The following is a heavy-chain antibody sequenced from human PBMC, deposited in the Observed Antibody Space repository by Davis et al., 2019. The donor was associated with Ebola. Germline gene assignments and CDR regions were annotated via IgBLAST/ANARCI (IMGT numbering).Heavy chain of an antibody. D-gene: IGHD3-3*01. V-gene: IGHV4-61*08. CDR2: IYYSGST. CDR3: ARGGYDFWSGYFIYNWFDP. CDR1: GGSVRSGGYS. J-gene: IGHJ5*02. Sequence: SETLSLTCTVSGGSVRSGGYSWSWIRQPPGKGLEWIGYIYYSGSTNYNPSLKSRVTISVDTSKNQFSLKLSSVTAADTAVYYCARGGYDFWSGYFIYNWFDPWGQGTLVTVSS.